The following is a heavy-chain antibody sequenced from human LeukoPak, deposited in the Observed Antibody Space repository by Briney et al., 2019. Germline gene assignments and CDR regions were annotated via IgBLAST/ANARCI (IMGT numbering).Heavy chain of an antibody. V-gene: IGHV4-59*08. D-gene: IGHD3-10*01. CDR2: ISYSGST. J-gene: IGHJ4*02. CDR1: GGSISTYY. CDR3: ARKMASAYGSGTFYDLYDLGDDY. Sequence: SETLPLTCTGSGGSISTYYWSWIRQPPGKGLECIGYISYSGSTNYNPSLKSRVTISLDTSKNQFALKLSSVTAADTAVYYCARKMASAYGSGTFYDLYDLGDDYWGQGTLVTVSS.